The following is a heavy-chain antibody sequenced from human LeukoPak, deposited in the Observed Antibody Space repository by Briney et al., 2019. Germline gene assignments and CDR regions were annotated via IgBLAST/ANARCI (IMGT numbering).Heavy chain of an antibody. D-gene: IGHD2-2*01. CDR3: ARALGYQLLPGYFYYMDV. Sequence: PGGSLRLSCAASGFTFSSYWMSWVRQAPGKGLEWVANIKQHGSEKYYADSVKGRFTISRDNAKNSPYLQMNSLRAEDTAVYYCARALGYQLLPGYFYYMDVWGKGTTVTVSS. CDR2: IKQHGSEK. J-gene: IGHJ6*03. CDR1: GFTFSSYW. V-gene: IGHV3-7*01.